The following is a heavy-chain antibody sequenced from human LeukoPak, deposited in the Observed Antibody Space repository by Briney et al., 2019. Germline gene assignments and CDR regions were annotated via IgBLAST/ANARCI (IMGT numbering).Heavy chain of an antibody. D-gene: IGHD3-22*01. J-gene: IGHJ4*02. CDR1: GYTFTSYG. CDR2: ISAYNGNT. CDR3: ARDPPHYYDRDPNFDY. V-gene: IGHV1-18*01. Sequence: ASVKVSCKASGYTFTSYGISWVRQAPGQGLERMGWISAYNGNTNYAQKLQGRVTMTTDTSTSTAYMELRSLRSDDTAVYYCARDPPHYYDRDPNFDYWGQGTLVTVSS.